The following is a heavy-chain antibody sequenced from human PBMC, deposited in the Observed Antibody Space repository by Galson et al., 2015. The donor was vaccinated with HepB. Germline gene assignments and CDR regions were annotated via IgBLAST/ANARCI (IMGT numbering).Heavy chain of an antibody. V-gene: IGHV6-1*01. D-gene: IGHD6-6*01. CDR3: ARVGGGSIAARADAFHI. CDR1: GDSVSSNSAA. CDR2: TYYRSKWYN. Sequence: CAISGDSVSSNSAAWNWIRQSPSRGLEWLGRTYYRSKWYNDYAVSVKSRTTINPDTSKNQFSLQLNSVTPEDTAVYYCARVGGGSIAARADAFHICAQGTMLTVSP. J-gene: IGHJ3*02.